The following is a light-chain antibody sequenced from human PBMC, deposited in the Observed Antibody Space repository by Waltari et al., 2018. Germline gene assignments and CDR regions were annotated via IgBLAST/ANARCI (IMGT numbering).Light chain of an antibody. CDR1: DHDVGRYEL. V-gene: IGLV2-23*02. J-gene: IGLJ1*01. CDR2: EIN. Sequence: HSALTQPASVSGSPGPSIPIPCTGSDHDVGRYELVSWYQHHPGKAPKPTIYEINKRPSGVSNRFSGSKSGNTASLTISGLQIEDEADYHCCSYAGSDTFHYVFGSGTQVTVL. CDR3: CSYAGSDTFHYV.